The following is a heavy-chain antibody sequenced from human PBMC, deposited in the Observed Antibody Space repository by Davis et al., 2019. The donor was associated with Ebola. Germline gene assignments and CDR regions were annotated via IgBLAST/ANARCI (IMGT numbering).Heavy chain of an antibody. CDR1: GFTFSDHY. CDR3: ARSGSTRDFDF. Sequence: PGGSLRLSCAASGFTFSDHYMDWVRQAPGQGLEWVARTRNKANSYTTEYAASVKGRFLISRDDSKNSLYLQMNTLKSEDTAVYYCARSGSTRDFDFWGQGTLVTVSS. J-gene: IGHJ4*02. V-gene: IGHV3-72*01. CDR2: TRNKANSYTT. D-gene: IGHD1-7*01.